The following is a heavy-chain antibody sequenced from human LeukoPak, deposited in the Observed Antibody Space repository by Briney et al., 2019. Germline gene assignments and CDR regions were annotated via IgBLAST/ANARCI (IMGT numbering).Heavy chain of an antibody. D-gene: IGHD1-26*01. CDR2: IYSGGST. V-gene: IGHV3-66*01. CDR1: GGTISSSN. J-gene: IGHJ6*03. CDR3: ARELVVGAKDYYMDV. Sequence: PSETLSPTCAVSGGTISSSNRWSWVRQAPGKGLEWVSVIYSGGSTYYADSVKGRFTISRDNSKNTLYLQMNSLRAEDTAVYYCARELVVGAKDYYMDVWGKGTTVTISS.